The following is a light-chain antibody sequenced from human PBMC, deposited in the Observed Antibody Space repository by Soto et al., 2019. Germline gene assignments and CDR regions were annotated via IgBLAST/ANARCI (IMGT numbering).Light chain of an antibody. V-gene: IGLV2-23*02. CDR2: EVS. CDR3: CSYAGSSTGYV. J-gene: IGLJ1*01. Sequence: QSALTQPASVSGSPGQSITISCTGTSSDVGSYNLVSWYQQHPGKAPKLMIYEVSKRPSGVSNRFSGSKSGNTASLTISGLQAEDEADYYCCSYAGSSTGYVFGTGTKLNVL. CDR1: SSDVGSYNL.